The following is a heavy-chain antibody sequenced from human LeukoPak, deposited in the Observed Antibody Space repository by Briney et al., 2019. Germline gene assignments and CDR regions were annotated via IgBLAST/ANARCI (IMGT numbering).Heavy chain of an antibody. CDR1: GCTFSSYA. D-gene: IGHD3-10*01. J-gene: IGHJ4*02. Sequence: SVKVSCTASGCTFSSYAISWVRQAPGQGLEWMGRIIPIFGIANYAQKFQGRVTITADKSTSTAYMELSSLRSEDTAVYYCARDLTTMVRGVIPVEDYWGQGTLVTVSS. CDR2: IIPIFGIA. CDR3: ARDLTTMVRGVIPVEDY. V-gene: IGHV1-69*04.